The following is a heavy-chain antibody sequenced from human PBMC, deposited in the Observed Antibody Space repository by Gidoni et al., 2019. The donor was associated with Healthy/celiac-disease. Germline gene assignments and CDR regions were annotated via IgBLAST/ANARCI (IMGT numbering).Heavy chain of an antibody. CDR3: AKALHYDFWSDNWFDP. V-gene: IGHV3-23*01. CDR1: GFTFSSYA. CDR2: ISGSGGST. D-gene: IGHD3-3*01. Sequence: EVQLLESGGGLVQPGGSLRLSCAASGFTFSSYAMSWVRQAPGKGLGWVSAISGSGGSTYYADSVKGRFTISRDNSKNTLYLQMNSLRAEDTAVYYCAKALHYDFWSDNWFDPWGQGTLVTVSS. J-gene: IGHJ5*02.